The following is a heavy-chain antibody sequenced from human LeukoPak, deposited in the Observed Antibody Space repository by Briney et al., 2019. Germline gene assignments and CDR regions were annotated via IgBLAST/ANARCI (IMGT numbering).Heavy chain of an antibody. CDR3: ATDRARDLAIDY. CDR1: GYTFTSYD. D-gene: IGHD2-21*02. CDR2: MNPNSGNT. V-gene: IGHV1-8*03. Sequence: VASVKVSCKASGYTFTSYDINWVRQATGQGLEWMGWMNPNSGNTGYAQKFQGRVTITRNTSISTAYMELSSLRSEDTAVYYCATDRARDLAIDYWGQGTLVTVSS. J-gene: IGHJ4*02.